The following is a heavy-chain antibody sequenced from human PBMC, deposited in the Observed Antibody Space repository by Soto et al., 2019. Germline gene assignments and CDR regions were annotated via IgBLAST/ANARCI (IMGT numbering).Heavy chain of an antibody. CDR2: VFYTGFT. J-gene: IGHJ4*02. CDR3: ATSQKGYNWNYFDH. D-gene: IGHD1-20*01. Sequence: SETLSLNCAVSGASISGSYYYWAWLRQSPGKGPEWIGSVFYTGFTSYNPSLESRVSVSVDTSKSQFSLKLSAVTAADTAVYYCATSQKGYNWNYFDHWGQGALVTVSS. CDR1: GASISGSYYY. V-gene: IGHV4-39*01.